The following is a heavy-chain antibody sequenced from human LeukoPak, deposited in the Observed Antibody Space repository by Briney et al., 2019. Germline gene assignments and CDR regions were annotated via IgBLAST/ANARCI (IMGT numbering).Heavy chain of an antibody. V-gene: IGHV3-23*01. CDR3: AKDSSRTVTYFDY. CDR2: ISGRGVTT. D-gene: IGHD2-8*02. CDR1: GFTFSSYA. Sequence: PGASLRLSCAASGFTFSSYAMSWVRQAPGKGLEWISGISGRGVTTYYADSVKGRFTISRDNSQNTLYLQMHSLRAEDTAIYYCAKDSSRTVTYFDYWGQGTLVTVSS. J-gene: IGHJ4*02.